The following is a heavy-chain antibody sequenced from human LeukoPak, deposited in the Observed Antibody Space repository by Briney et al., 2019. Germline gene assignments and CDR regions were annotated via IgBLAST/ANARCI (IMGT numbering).Heavy chain of an antibody. CDR3: VRGPRNYDGSGFHYGVFDI. J-gene: IGHJ3*02. CDR2: INWNGGST. Sequence: PGGSLRLSCAASGFTFDDYGMSWVRQAPGKGLEWVSGINWNGGSTGYADSVKGRFIISRDNSKNTLSLQMNSLTADDTAVYYCVRGPRNYDGSGFHYGVFDIWGQGTVVTVSS. V-gene: IGHV3-20*04. CDR1: GFTFDDYG. D-gene: IGHD3-22*01.